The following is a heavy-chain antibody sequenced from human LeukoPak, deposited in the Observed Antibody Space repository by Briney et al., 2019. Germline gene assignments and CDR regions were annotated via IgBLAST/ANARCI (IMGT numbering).Heavy chain of an antibody. CDR3: ARAHYDSSGYYRTYYFDY. D-gene: IGHD3-22*01. V-gene: IGHV3-30-3*01. CDR1: GFTFSSYA. CDR2: MSYDGSNK. Sequence: GRSLRLSCAASGFTFSSYAMHWVRQAPGKGLEWVAVMSYDGSNKYYADSVKGRFTISRDNSKNTLYLQMNSLRAEDTAVYYCARAHYDSSGYYRTYYFDYWGQGTLVTVSS. J-gene: IGHJ4*02.